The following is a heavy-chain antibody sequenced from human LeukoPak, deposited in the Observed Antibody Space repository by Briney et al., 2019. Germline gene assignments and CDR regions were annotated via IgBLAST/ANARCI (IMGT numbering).Heavy chain of an antibody. D-gene: IGHD6-19*01. CDR2: IWYDGSNK. CDR3: ARDRAVADEFGYFDY. CDR1: GFTFSSYG. J-gene: IGHJ4*02. V-gene: IGHV3-33*01. Sequence: HTGRSLRLSCAASGFTFSSYGMHWVRQAPGKGLEWVAVIWYDGSNKYYADSVKGRFTISRDNSKNTLYLQMNSLRAEDTAVYYCARDRAVADEFGYFDYWGQGTLVTVSS.